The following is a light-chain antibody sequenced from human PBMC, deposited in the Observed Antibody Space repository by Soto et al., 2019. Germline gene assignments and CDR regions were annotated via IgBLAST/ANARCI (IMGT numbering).Light chain of an antibody. CDR1: QSFTTSQ. V-gene: IGKV3-20*01. Sequence: EIVLTQSPGTLSLSPGERATLFCRASQSFTTSQLAWYQQRPGQAPRVLIFGASRLATGIPDRFSGSGSGTDFTLTISRLEPEASAVYYCQQYASSPRTFGQGTTVEIK. J-gene: IGKJ1*01. CDR3: QQYASSPRT. CDR2: GAS.